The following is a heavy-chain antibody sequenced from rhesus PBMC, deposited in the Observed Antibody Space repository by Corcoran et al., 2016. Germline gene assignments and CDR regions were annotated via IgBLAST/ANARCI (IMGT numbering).Heavy chain of an antibody. V-gene: IGHV4-173*01. CDR2: ISGSGGST. CDR3: ARDRYYNIWTGFDAFDF. D-gene: IGHD3-3*01. J-gene: IGHJ3*01. CDR1: GGSISSNY. Sequence: QLQLQESGPGLVKPSETLSLTCAVSGGSISSNYWRWIRQPPGKGLEWIGRISGSGGSTDYNPSLKSRVTISTDTSKNQLSLKLSSVTAADTAVYYCARDRYYNIWTGFDAFDFWGQGLRVTVS.